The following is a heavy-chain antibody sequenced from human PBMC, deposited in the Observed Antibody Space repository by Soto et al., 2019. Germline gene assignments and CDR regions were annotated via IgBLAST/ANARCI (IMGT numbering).Heavy chain of an antibody. V-gene: IGHV1-69*13. CDR3: AREWNTAYGGSYWSFFDY. D-gene: IGHD1-26*01. Sequence: GASVKVSCKASGGTFSSYAISWVRQAPGQGLEWMGGIIPIFGTANYAQKFQGRVTITADESTSTAYMELSSLRSEDTAVYYCAREWNTAYGGSYWSFFDYWGQGTLVTVSS. CDR1: GGTFSSYA. CDR2: IIPIFGTA. J-gene: IGHJ4*02.